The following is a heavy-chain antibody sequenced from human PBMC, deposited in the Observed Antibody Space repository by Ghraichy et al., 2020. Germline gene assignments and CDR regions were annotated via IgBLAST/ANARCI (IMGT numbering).Heavy chain of an antibody. CDR1: GFTFSSYA. V-gene: IGHV3-23*01. CDR2: ISGSGGST. CDR3: AKGQVGATRHSPPDY. D-gene: IGHD1-26*01. J-gene: IGHJ4*02. Sequence: GGSLRLSCAASGFTFSSYAMSWVRQAPGKGLECVSVISGSGGSTYYADSVKGRFTISRDNSKNTLYLQMNSLRVEDTAVFYCAKGQVGATRHSPPDYWGQGTLVTVSS.